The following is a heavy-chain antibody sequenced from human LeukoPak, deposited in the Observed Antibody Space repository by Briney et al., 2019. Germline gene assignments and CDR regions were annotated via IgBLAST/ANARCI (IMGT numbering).Heavy chain of an antibody. J-gene: IGHJ4*02. CDR3: AKDMGSSWDLVGLAY. CDR1: GFTFSSYG. CDR2: IWYDGSNK. Sequence: GGSLRLSCAASGFTFSSYGMHWVRQAPGKGLEWVAVIWYDGSNKYYADSVKGRFTISRDNSKNTLYLQMNSLRAEDTAVYYCAKDMGSSWDLVGLAYWGQGTLVTVSS. V-gene: IGHV3-33*06. D-gene: IGHD6-13*01.